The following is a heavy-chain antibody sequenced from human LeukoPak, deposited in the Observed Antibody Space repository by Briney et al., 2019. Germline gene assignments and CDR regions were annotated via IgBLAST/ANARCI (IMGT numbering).Heavy chain of an antibody. J-gene: IGHJ4*02. CDR1: GGSISSSSYY. CDR2: IYYSGTT. CDR3: ARGRREYYDSSGYYYGSFDY. Sequence: SETLSLTCTVSGGSISSSSYYWGWIRQPPGKGLEWIGSIYYSGTTYYNPSLKSRVTISVDTSKSQFSLKLSSVTAADTAVYYCARGRREYYDSSGYYYGSFDYWGQGTLVTVSS. D-gene: IGHD3-22*01. V-gene: IGHV4-39*07.